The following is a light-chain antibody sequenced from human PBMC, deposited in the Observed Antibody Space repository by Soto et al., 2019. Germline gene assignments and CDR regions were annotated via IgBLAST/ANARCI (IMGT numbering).Light chain of an antibody. V-gene: IGKV2-28*01. Sequence: DLVMTQSPLSLPVTPGEPASISCRSSQSLLHRNGYNYLDWYLQRPGQSPQLLIYLGSNRASGVPDRFSGSGSGTDFTLKISRVEAEDVGVYYCMQALQTPLYTFGQGTRLEIK. CDR2: LGS. J-gene: IGKJ2*01. CDR1: QSLLHRNGYNY. CDR3: MQALQTPLYT.